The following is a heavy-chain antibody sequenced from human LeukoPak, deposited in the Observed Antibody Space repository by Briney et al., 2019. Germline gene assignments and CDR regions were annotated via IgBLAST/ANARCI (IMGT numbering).Heavy chain of an antibody. Sequence: SETLSLTCTVSGVSISSSSYYWSWIRQPAGKGLEWIGRISSSGSTNYNPSLKSRVTISVDTSKNQFSLKLSSVTAADTAVYFCARGPYSYDSSGAFDIWGQGTMVTVSS. J-gene: IGHJ3*02. D-gene: IGHD3-22*01. CDR2: ISSSGST. CDR1: GVSISSSSYY. V-gene: IGHV4-61*02. CDR3: ARGPYSYDSSGAFDI.